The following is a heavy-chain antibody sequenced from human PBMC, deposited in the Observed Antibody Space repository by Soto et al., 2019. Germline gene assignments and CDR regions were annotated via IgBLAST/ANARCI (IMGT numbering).Heavy chain of an antibody. V-gene: IGHV4-59*01. CDR3: ARYYYDILTGYDYYYYYMDV. CDR2: IYYSGST. J-gene: IGHJ6*03. D-gene: IGHD3-9*01. CDR1: GGSISSYY. Sequence: PSETLSLTCTVSGGSISSYYWSWIRQPPGKGLEWIGYIYYSGSTNYNPSLKSRVTISVDTSKNQFSLKLSSVTAADTAVYYCARYYYDILTGYDYYYYYMDVWGKGTTVTVSS.